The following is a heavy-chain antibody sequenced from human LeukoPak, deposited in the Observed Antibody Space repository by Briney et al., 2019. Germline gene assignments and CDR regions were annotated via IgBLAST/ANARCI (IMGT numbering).Heavy chain of an antibody. CDR2: VWYDGSNK. Sequence: GGSLRLSCAASGFTFSSYGMPWVRQAPGKGLEWVAVVWYDGSNKYYADSVKGRFTISRDNSKNTLYLQMNSLRAEDTAVYSCARDPPDSSGYYRPFYYFDYWGQGTLVTVSS. J-gene: IGHJ4*02. CDR3: ARDPPDSSGYYRPFYYFDY. D-gene: IGHD3-22*01. CDR1: GFTFSSYG. V-gene: IGHV3-33*01.